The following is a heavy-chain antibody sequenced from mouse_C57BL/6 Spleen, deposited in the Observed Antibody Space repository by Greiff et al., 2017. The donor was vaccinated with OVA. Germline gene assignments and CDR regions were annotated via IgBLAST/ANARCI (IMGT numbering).Heavy chain of an antibody. J-gene: IGHJ3*01. V-gene: IGHV1-62-2*01. Sequence: QVQLQQSGAELVKPGASVKLSCKASGYTFTEYTIHWVKQRSGQGLEWIGWFYPGSGSIKYNEKFKDKATLTADKSSSTVDMELSRLTSEDSAVYFCARHEDRYYGSSPSWFAYWGQGTLVTVSA. CDR2: FYPGSGSI. CDR3: ARHEDRYYGSSPSWFAY. CDR1: GYTFTEYT. D-gene: IGHD1-1*01.